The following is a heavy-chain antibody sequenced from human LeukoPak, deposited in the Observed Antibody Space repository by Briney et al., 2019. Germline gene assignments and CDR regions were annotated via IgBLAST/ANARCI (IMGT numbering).Heavy chain of an antibody. Sequence: ASVKVSCKASGYTFTSYGISWVRQAPGQGLEWMGWINPNSGGTNYAQKFQGWVTTTRDTSISTAYMELSRLRSDDTAVYYCARQHSSSCIDIWGQGTMVTVSS. J-gene: IGHJ3*02. V-gene: IGHV1-2*04. CDR3: ARQHSSSCIDI. D-gene: IGHD6-13*01. CDR2: INPNSGGT. CDR1: GYTFTSYG.